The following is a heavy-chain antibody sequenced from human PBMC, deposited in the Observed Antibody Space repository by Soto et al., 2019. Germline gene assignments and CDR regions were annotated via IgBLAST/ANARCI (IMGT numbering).Heavy chain of an antibody. J-gene: IGHJ5*02. Sequence: ASVKVSCKASGYTFTSYGISWVRQAPGQGLEWMGWISAYNGNTNYAQKLQGRVTMTTDTSTSTAYMELRSLRSDDTAVYYCARQDLDWLSRRLNWFDPWGQGTLVTVSS. V-gene: IGHV1-18*01. CDR3: ARQDLDWLSRRLNWFDP. D-gene: IGHD3-9*01. CDR2: ISAYNGNT. CDR1: GYTFTSYG.